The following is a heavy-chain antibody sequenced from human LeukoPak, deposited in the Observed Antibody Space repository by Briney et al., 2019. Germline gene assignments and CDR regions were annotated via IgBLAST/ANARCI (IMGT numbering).Heavy chain of an antibody. J-gene: IGHJ4*02. CDR2: ISWNSGSI. Sequence: PGRSLRLSCAASGFTFDDYAMHWVWQAPGKGLEWVSGISWNSGSIGYADSVKGRFTISRDNAKNSLYLQMNSLRAEDTALYYCAKGSSGYYGTFDYWGQGTLVTVSS. D-gene: IGHD3-22*01. CDR3: AKGSSGYYGTFDY. V-gene: IGHV3-9*01. CDR1: GFTFDDYA.